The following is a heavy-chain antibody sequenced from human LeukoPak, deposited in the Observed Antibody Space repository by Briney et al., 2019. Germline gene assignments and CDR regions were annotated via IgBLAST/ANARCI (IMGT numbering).Heavy chain of an antibody. V-gene: IGHV4-59*08. Sequence: SETLSLTCTVSGGSIGTNYWTWIRQPPGKGLEYIGYIYYTGGTNYNPSLKSRVTISVDTSKNQFSLKLSSVTAADTAVYFCAKYGNSGWVIDNWGQGTLVTVSS. CDR3: AKYGNSGWVIDN. J-gene: IGHJ4*02. CDR1: GGSIGTNY. CDR2: IYYTGGT. D-gene: IGHD6-19*01.